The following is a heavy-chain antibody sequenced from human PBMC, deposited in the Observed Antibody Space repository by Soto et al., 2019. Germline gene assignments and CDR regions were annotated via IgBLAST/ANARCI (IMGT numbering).Heavy chain of an antibody. CDR3: ARGPTYSSSWYKGMDV. CDR1: RYTFTSYD. D-gene: IGHD6-13*01. Sequence: SWQVSCKASRYTFTSYDINWLRQATGQGLEWMGWMNPNSGNTGYAQKFQGRVTMTRNTSISTAYMELSSLRSEDTAVYYCARGPTYSSSWYKGMDVWGQGTTVTVSS. CDR2: MNPNSGNT. V-gene: IGHV1-8*01. J-gene: IGHJ6*02.